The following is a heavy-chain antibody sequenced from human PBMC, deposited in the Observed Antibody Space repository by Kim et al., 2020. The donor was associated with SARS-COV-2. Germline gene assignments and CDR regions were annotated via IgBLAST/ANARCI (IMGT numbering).Heavy chain of an antibody. CDR3: ARLGYCSSTSCIIDP. CDR2: ISAYNGNT. CDR1: GYTFTSYG. J-gene: IGHJ5*02. D-gene: IGHD2-2*03. V-gene: IGHV1-18*01. Sequence: ASVKVSCKASGYTFTSYGISWVRQAPGQGLEWMGWISAYNGNTNYAQKLQGRVTMTTDTSTSTAYMELRSLRSDDTAVYYCARLGYCSSTSCIIDPWGQGPLVPVSS.